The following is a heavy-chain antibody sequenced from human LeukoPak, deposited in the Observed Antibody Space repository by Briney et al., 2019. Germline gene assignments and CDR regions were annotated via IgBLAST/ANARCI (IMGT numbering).Heavy chain of an antibody. J-gene: IGHJ2*01. V-gene: IGHV3-23*01. D-gene: IGHD2-15*01. CDR3: ARPRGSYWYFDL. CDR1: AFTFSNYG. Sequence: PGGSLRLSCAASAFTFSNYGMSWVRQAPGKGLEWVSGISASGGSTYYADSVKGRFTISRDNPKNTLYLQINSLRAEDTAVYYCARPRGSYWYFDLWGRGTLVTVSS. CDR2: ISASGGST.